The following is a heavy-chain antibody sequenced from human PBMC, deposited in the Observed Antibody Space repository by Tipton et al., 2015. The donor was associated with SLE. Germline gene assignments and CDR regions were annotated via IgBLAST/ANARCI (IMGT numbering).Heavy chain of an antibody. CDR2: MNPNTGDT. V-gene: IGHV1-8*01. CDR1: GYTFTSHH. D-gene: IGHD3-9*01. J-gene: IGHJ4*02. CDR3: ARGLRGTGSYYFDS. Sequence: QLVQSGPEVKKPGASVKVSCKASGYTFTSHHINWVRQDTGQGLEWLGWMNPNTGDTGYAQKIQGRVTMTTNTSIGTAFMELSSLTSEDTAVYYCARGLRGTGSYYFDSWSQGTLVTVSS.